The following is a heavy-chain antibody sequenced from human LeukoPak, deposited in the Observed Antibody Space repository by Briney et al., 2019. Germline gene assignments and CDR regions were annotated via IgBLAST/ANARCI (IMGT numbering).Heavy chain of an antibody. CDR3: AKGLPYYDSSGAFDI. CDR1: GFTFSSYA. Sequence: PGGSLRLSCAASGFTFSSYAMHWVRQAPGKGLEWVAFISYDGSNKYYADSVKGRFTISRDNSKNTLYLQMNSLRAEDTAVYYCAKGLPYYDSSGAFDIWGQGTMVTVSS. V-gene: IGHV3-30-3*01. CDR2: ISYDGSNK. J-gene: IGHJ3*02. D-gene: IGHD3-22*01.